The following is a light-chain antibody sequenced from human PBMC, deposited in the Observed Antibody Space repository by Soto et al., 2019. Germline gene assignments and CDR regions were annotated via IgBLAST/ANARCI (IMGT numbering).Light chain of an antibody. CDR1: QSIRSW. Sequence: DIRMTQSTSILSASVGDRVAITCRSSQSIRSWLAWYQQKAGKAPKLLIYDAYSLESGVPSRFSGRRSGTEFTLTIAGLQPEDFATYYCKQYASYPPLTFAGGTKVDI. J-gene: IGKJ4*01. V-gene: IGKV1-5*01. CDR2: DAY. CDR3: KQYASYPPLT.